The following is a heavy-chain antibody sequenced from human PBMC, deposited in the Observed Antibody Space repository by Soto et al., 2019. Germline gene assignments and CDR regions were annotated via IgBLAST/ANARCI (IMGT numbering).Heavy chain of an antibody. J-gene: IGHJ4*02. D-gene: IGHD6-6*01. CDR2: IYYTGST. CDR1: GGSLNSDTFY. V-gene: IGHV4-61*01. Sequence: SETLSLTCTVSGGSLNSDTFYWSWIRQPLGRGLEWIGYIYYTGSTNYNPSLKSRVTISIDTSRNQFSLKLSSVTAADTAVYYCAREFSNSPEAFDSWGQGSLVTVSS. CDR3: AREFSNSPEAFDS.